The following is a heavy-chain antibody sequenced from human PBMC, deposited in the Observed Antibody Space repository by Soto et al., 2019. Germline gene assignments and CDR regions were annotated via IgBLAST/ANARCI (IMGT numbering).Heavy chain of an antibody. CDR1: GFTFSSYW. D-gene: IGHD3-3*01. V-gene: IGHV3-7*01. CDR2: IKQDGSEK. Sequence: PGGSLRLSCAASGFTFSSYWMSWVRQAPGKGLEWVANIKQDGSEKYYVDSVKGRFTISRDNAKNSLYLQMNSLRAEDTAVYYCARGSLERATIFGVVIMWGYGMDVWGQGTTVTVSS. CDR3: ARGSLERATIFGVVIMWGYGMDV. J-gene: IGHJ6*02.